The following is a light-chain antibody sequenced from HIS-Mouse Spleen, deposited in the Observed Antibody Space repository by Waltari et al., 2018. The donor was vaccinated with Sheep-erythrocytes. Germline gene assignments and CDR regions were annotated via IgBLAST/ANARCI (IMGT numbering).Light chain of an antibody. J-gene: IGLJ3*02. CDR3: CSYAGSSTPWV. Sequence: RTPPAPGSGSLGQSITLSCPGTSSDVGSYNLYAWYQQHPGKAPKLMIYEGSKRPSGVSNRFAGSKSGNTASLTISGLQAEDEADYYCCSYAGSSTPWVFGGGTKLTVL. CDR1: SSDVGSYNL. CDR2: EGS. V-gene: IGLV2-23*01.